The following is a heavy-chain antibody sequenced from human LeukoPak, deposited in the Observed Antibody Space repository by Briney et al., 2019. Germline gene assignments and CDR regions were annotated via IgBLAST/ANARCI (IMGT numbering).Heavy chain of an antibody. CDR2: LYYSGST. CDR3: ARGPLGFGELFGRSDYYMDV. Sequence: SETLSLTCSVSGASISNYYWSWIRQPPGKGLEWIGYLYYSGSTNYNPSLKSRVTMSVDTSKNQFSLKLSSVTAADTAVYYCARGPLGFGELFGRSDYYMDVWGKGTTVTVSS. CDR1: GASISNYY. D-gene: IGHD3-10*01. V-gene: IGHV4-59*12. J-gene: IGHJ6*03.